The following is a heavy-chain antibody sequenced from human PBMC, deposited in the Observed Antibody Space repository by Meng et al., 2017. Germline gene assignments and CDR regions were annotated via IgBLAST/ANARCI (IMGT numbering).Heavy chain of an antibody. D-gene: IGHD3-10*01. CDR1: GYTFTGYY. Sequence: VQLVQFGAEVKKPGASVKVSCKASGYTFTGYYMHWVRQAPGQGLEWMGRINPNSGGTNYAQKFQGRVTMTRDTSISTAYMELSRLRSDDTAVYYCARDYGSGRIILHFDYWGQGTLVTVS. V-gene: IGHV1-2*06. J-gene: IGHJ4*02. CDR3: ARDYGSGRIILHFDY. CDR2: INPNSGGT.